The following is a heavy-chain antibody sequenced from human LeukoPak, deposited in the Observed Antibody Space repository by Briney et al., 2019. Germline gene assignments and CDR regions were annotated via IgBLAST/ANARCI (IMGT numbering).Heavy chain of an antibody. J-gene: IGHJ4*02. D-gene: IGHD6-13*01. CDR3: AKVKSGSWTFDY. V-gene: IGHV3-23*01. CDR2: IGGSGANT. CDR1: GFTFSNYA. Sequence: GGSLRLSCAASGFTFSNYAMSWVRQAPGKGLEWVSSIGGSGANTFNADSVKGRFTISRDNSKNTLDLQMNALRAEDTAVYYCAKVKSGSWTFDYWGQGALVTVSS.